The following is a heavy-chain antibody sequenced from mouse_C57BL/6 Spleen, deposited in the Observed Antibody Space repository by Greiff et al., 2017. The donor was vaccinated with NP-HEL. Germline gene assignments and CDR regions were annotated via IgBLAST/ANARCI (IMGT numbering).Heavy chain of an antibody. CDR1: GFTFSDYY. V-gene: IGHV5-16*01. J-gene: IGHJ4*01. CDR3: ARTIPYYYGSSDYYAMDY. Sequence: DVHLVESEGGLVQPGSSMKLSCTASGFTFSDYYMAWVRQVPEKGLEWVANINYDGSSTYYLDSLKSRFIISRDNAKNILYLQMSSLKSEDTATYYCARTIPYYYGSSDYYAMDYWGQGTSVTVSS. CDR2: INYDGSST. D-gene: IGHD1-1*01.